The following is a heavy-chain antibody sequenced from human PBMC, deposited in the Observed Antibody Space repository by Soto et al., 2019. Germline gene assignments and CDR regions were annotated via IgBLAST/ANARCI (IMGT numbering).Heavy chain of an antibody. V-gene: IGHV1-2*02. CDR2: INPNSGGT. D-gene: IGHD4-17*01. Sequence: VQLVQSGAEVKKPGASVKVSCKASGYTFTGYYMHWVRQAPGQGLEWMGWINPNSGGTNYAQKFQGRVTMTRDTSISTAYMELSRLRSDDTAVYYCARATTVTHYYYGMDVWGQGTTVTVSS. CDR3: ARATTVTHYYYGMDV. J-gene: IGHJ6*02. CDR1: GYTFTGYY.